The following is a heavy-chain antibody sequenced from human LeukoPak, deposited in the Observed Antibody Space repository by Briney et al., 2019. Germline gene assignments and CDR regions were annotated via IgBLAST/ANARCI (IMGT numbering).Heavy chain of an antibody. V-gene: IGHV1-18*01. D-gene: IGHD3-10*01. CDR3: ARGVPVVRGVIILYYFDY. J-gene: IGHJ4*02. CDR2: ISAYNGNT. CDR1: GYTFTSYG. Sequence: GASVKVSCKASGYTFTSYGISWVRQAPGQGLEWMGWISAYNGNTNYAQKLQGRVTMTTDTSTSTAYMELRSLRSDDTAVYYCARGVPVVRGVIILYYFDYWGQGTLVTVSS.